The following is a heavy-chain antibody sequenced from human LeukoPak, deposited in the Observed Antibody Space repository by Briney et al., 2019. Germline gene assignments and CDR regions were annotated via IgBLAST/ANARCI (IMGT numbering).Heavy chain of an antibody. CDR1: GDSISSYY. CDR2: VYYTGST. J-gene: IGHJ4*02. CDR3: ARGAMATTPFFDY. Sequence: SETLSLTCTVSGDSISSYYWSWIRQPPGKGLEWIGYVYYTGSTDFNPSLKSRVTMSLDTSRNQFSLKLTSLTAADTAVYYCARGAMATTPFFDYWGQGTLVTVSS. V-gene: IGHV4-59*01. D-gene: IGHD5-24*01.